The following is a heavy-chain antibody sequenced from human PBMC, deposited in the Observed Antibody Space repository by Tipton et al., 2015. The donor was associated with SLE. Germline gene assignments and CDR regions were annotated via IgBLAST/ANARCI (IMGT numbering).Heavy chain of an antibody. CDR3: ALMAAVGRIDY. Sequence: TLSLTCTVSGPSINNYYWTWIRQSAGKGLEWIGRIYTSGYTNYNPSLTSRVTMSVDTSKNQFFLRLTSVTAADTAVYYCALMAAVGRIDYWGHGTLVTVSP. D-gene: IGHD6-13*01. J-gene: IGHJ4*01. CDR2: IYTSGYT. V-gene: IGHV4-4*07. CDR1: GPSINNYY.